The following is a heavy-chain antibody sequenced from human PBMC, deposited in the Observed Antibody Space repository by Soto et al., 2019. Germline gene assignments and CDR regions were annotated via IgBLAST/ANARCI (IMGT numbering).Heavy chain of an antibody. CDR3: SYGDACDI. J-gene: IGHJ3*02. CDR1: GGSISSRSYY. Sequence: QLQLQESGPGLVKPSETLSLTCTVSGGSISSRSYYWDWIRQSPGKGLEWIGSVYHSGRTSYNPSXNSRFTISVDTSKNQFALRLSSVTAADTAVYYCSYGDACDIWGQGTMVTVSS. V-gene: IGHV4-39*01. D-gene: IGHD4-17*01. CDR2: VYHSGRT.